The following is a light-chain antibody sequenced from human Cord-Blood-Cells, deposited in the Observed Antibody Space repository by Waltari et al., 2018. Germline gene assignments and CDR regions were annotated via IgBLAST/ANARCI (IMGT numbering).Light chain of an antibody. J-gene: IGKJ5*01. V-gene: IGKV1-39*01. CDR2: AAS. CDR1: QSISSY. CDR3: QQSYSTLIT. Sequence: SVGDRVTITCRASQSISSYLNWYQQKPGKAPKLLIYAASSLQSGVPSRFSGSGSGTDFTLTISSLQPEDFATYYCQQSYSTLITFGQGTRLEIK.